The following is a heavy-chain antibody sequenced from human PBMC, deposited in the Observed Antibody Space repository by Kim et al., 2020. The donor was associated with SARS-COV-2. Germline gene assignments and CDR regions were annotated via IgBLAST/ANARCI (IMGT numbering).Heavy chain of an antibody. V-gene: IGHV3-21*01. CDR2: ISSSSSYI. CDR1: GFTFSSYS. J-gene: IGHJ6*02. D-gene: IGHD5-18*01. CDR3: ARDGAIYSYGYPYYYYGMDV. Sequence: GGSLRLSCAASGFTFSSYSMNWVRQAPGKGLEWVSSISSSSSYIYYADSVKGRFTISRDNAKNSLYLQMNSLRAEDTAVYYCARDGAIYSYGYPYYYYGMDVWGQGTTVTVSS.